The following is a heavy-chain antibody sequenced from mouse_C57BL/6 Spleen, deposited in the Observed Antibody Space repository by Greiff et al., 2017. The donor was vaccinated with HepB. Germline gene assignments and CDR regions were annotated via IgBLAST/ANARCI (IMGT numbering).Heavy chain of an antibody. CDR3: ARGYDGYYNYAMDY. D-gene: IGHD2-3*01. CDR2: SRNKANDYTT. J-gene: IGHJ4*01. CDR1: GFTFSDFY. V-gene: IGHV7-1*01. Sequence: EVMLVESGGGLVQSGRSLRLSCATSGFTFSDFYMEWVRQAPGKGLEWIAASRNKANDYTTEYSASVKGRFIVSRDTSQSILYLQMNALRAEDTAIYYCARGYDGYYNYAMDYWGQGTSVTVSS.